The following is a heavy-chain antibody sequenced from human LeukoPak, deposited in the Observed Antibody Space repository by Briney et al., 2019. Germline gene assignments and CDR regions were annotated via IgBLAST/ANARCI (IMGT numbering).Heavy chain of an antibody. V-gene: IGHV3-23*01. J-gene: IGHJ6*02. Sequence: GGSLRLSCTASGFTFSSLHMSWVRQAPGKGLEWVSAISGSGSSTYYADSVKGRFTISRDNSKNMLYLQMNSLRVEDTAVYYCAREAAAYYGMDVWGQGTTVTVSS. CDR3: AREAAAYYGMDV. CDR2: ISGSGSST. D-gene: IGHD6-13*01. CDR1: GFTFSSLH.